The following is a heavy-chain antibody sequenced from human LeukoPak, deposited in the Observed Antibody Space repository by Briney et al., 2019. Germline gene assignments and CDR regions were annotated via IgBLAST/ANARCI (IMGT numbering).Heavy chain of an antibody. CDR1: GFTFSNYA. CDR3: AKVGIWFGELLSHFDY. V-gene: IGHV3-23*01. D-gene: IGHD3-10*01. J-gene: IGHJ4*02. Sequence: GGSLRLSCAASGFTFSNYAIHWVRQAPGKGLEWVSIVGGSGVKTYYADSVKGRFTISRDNSKNTVYLQMNSLRAGDTAVYYCAKVGIWFGELLSHFDYWGQGTLVTVSS. CDR2: VGGSGVKT.